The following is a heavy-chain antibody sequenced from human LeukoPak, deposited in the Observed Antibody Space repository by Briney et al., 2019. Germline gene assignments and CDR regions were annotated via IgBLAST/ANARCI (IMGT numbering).Heavy chain of an antibody. J-gene: IGHJ4*02. V-gene: IGHV1-2*02. CDR2: INPNSGGT. CDR3: ARGDYYFDY. Sequence: GASLKVSCKASRYTFTVYYMHWMRQAPGQGLEWMGWINPNSGGTNYAQKFQGRVTMTRDTSISTAYMELSRLRSDDTAVYYCARGDYYFDYWGQGTLVTVSS. CDR1: RYTFTVYY.